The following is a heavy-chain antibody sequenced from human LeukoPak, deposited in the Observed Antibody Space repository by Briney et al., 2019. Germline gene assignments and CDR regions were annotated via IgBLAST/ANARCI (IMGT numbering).Heavy chain of an antibody. D-gene: IGHD4-17*01. V-gene: IGHV5-51*01. CDR3: ARLCGDYTAEFDY. Sequence: ESLKISCTGSGYSFIIYWIGWVGQMPGKGLEWMGIINPGDSDTRYSPSFQGQVTISADRSISTAYLQRSSLKASDTAMCYCARLCGDYTAEFDYWGQGTLVTVSS. J-gene: IGHJ4*02. CDR2: INPGDSDT. CDR1: GYSFIIYW.